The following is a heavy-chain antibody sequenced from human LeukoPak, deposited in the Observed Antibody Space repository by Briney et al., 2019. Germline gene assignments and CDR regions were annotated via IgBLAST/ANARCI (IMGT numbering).Heavy chain of an antibody. Sequence: PSETLSLTCTVSGDSMSSEKYYWGWVRQPPGEGLEWIGSISYSGTTYYNPSLKSRVTVSVNTSKNQFSLRLRAVTAADPAVYYCARLHIVMVPPASRPFDYWGRGTLITVSP. V-gene: IGHV4-39*01. J-gene: IGHJ4*02. CDR3: ARLHIVMVPPASRPFDY. CDR2: ISYSGTT. CDR1: GDSMSSEKYY. D-gene: IGHD2-21*01.